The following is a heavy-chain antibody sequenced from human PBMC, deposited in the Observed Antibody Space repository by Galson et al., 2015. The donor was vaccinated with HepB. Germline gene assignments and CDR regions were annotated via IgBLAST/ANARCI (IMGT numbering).Heavy chain of an antibody. D-gene: IGHD6-19*01. J-gene: IGHJ3*02. CDR2: IYSGGST. CDR3: AREVGGWSGGAFDI. V-gene: IGHV3-53*01. Sequence: SLRLSCAASGFTVSSNYMSWVRQAPGKGLEWVSVIYSGGSTYYADSVKGRFTISRDNSKNTLYLQMNSLRAEDTAVYYCAREVGGWSGGAFDIWGQGTMVTVSS. CDR1: GFTVSSNY.